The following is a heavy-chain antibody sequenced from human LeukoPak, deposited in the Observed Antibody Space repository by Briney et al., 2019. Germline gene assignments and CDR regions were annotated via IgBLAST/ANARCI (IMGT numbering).Heavy chain of an antibody. V-gene: IGHV4-31*03. D-gene: IGHD1-14*01. Sequence: SQTLSLTCTVSGGSISSGGYYWSWIRQHPGEGLEWIGYIYYSGSTYYNPSLKSRVTISVDTSKNQFSLKLSSVTAADTAVYYCARDITGTTFDPWGQGTLVTVSS. CDR1: GGSISSGGYY. J-gene: IGHJ5*02. CDR3: ARDITGTTFDP. CDR2: IYYSGST.